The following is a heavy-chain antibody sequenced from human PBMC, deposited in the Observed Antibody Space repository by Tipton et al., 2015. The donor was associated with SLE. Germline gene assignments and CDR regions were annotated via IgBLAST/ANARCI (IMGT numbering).Heavy chain of an antibody. V-gene: IGHV1-18*01. J-gene: IGHJ4*02. CDR1: GYTFTSYG. CDR2: ISAYNGNT. CDR3: ARDRDLTIGQQLVNLDY. D-gene: IGHD6-13*01. Sequence: QVQLVQSGAEVKKPGASVKVSCKASGYTFTSYGISWVRQAPGQGLEWMGWISAYNGNTDYAQTLQGRVTMTTDTSTSTAYMELRSLRSDDTAVYYCARDRDLTIGQQLVNLDYWGQGTLVTVSS.